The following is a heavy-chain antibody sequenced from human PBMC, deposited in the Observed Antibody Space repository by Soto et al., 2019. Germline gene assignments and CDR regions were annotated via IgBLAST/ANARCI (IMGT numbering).Heavy chain of an antibody. J-gene: IGHJ6*02. CDR1: GFTLSNYA. Sequence: EVQLVESGGGLVQPGGSLRLSCAASGFTLSNYAVNWVRQAPGKGLEWVSYISSDSRYIYYGDSVNGRFTISRDNARNSVYLQMNSLRYEDTAVYYCARIKLVEFFFINVDVYDMDVWGQGTPVTVSS. CDR2: ISSDSRYI. V-gene: IGHV3-48*02. D-gene: IGHD3-16*01. CDR3: ARIKLVEFFFINVDVYDMDV.